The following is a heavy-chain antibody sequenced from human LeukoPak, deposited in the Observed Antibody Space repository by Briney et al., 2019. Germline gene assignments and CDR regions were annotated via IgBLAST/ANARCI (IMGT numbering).Heavy chain of an antibody. CDR1: GGSISSYY. CDR3: ARELGQPVGKVNYYYYYMDV. J-gene: IGHJ6*03. V-gene: IGHV4-59*01. CDR2: IYYSGST. Sequence: SETLSLTCTVSGGSISSYYWSWIRQPPGKGLEWIGYIYYSGSTNYNPSLKSRVTISVDTSKNQFSLKLSSVTAADTAVYYCARELGQPVGKVNYYYYYMDVWGKGTTVTVSS. D-gene: IGHD6-6*01.